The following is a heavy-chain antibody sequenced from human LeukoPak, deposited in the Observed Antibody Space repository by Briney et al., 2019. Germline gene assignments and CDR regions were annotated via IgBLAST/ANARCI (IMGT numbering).Heavy chain of an antibody. CDR2: MYANSGDT. V-gene: IGHV1-2*02. CDR3: AREPPGTSGCDY. D-gene: IGHD5-12*01. J-gene: IGHJ4*02. Sequence: GASVKVSCKASGYTFTGYYMHWVRQAPGQGLEWMGWMYANSGDTQSAQKFQGRVTMTRDTSISTAYMELSRLTSDDTAMYDCAREPPGTSGCDYWGQGTLVTVSS. CDR1: GYTFTGYY.